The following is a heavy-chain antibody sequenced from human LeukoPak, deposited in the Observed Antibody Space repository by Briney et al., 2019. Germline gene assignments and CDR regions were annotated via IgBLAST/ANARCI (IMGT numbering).Heavy chain of an antibody. D-gene: IGHD6-13*01. Sequence: GRSLRLSCAAAGFSFSDHYMDWVSQAPGKGLEWVGRIRDKANSYRTEFAASVKGRFTISRDDSKNSLYLQMNGLKTDDTALYFCARASSTYYYDYWGQGTLVTVSS. CDR1: GFSFSDHY. V-gene: IGHV3-72*01. J-gene: IGHJ4*02. CDR3: ARASSTYYYDY. CDR2: IRDKANSYRT.